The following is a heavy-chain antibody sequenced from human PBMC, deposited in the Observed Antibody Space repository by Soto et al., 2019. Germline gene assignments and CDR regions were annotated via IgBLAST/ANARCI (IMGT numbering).Heavy chain of an antibody. J-gene: IGHJ6*02. V-gene: IGHV1-46*01. CDR1: GYTFSSSY. CDR2: INPSGFST. CDR3: ASGGYTYGFSAMDV. D-gene: IGHD5-18*01. Sequence: ASVKVSCKASGYTFSSSYIHWVRQAHGQGLEWMGLINPSGFSTDYAQTFQGRVTVTRDTSTSTVYMELSSLRSEHTPVYYCASGGYTYGFSAMDVWGPGTTVTVSS.